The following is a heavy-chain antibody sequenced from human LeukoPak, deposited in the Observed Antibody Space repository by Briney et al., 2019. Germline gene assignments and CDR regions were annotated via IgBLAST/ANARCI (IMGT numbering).Heavy chain of an antibody. CDR3: ARKRITMVRGAGNWFDP. J-gene: IGHJ5*02. V-gene: IGHV4-34*01. CDR1: GGSLSGYY. Sequence: SETLSLTCAVYGGSLSGYYWSWIRQPPGKGLEWIGEINHSGSTNYNPSLKSRVTISVDTSKNQFSLKLSSVTAADTAVYYCARKRITMVRGAGNWFDPWGQGTLVTVSS. D-gene: IGHD3-10*01. CDR2: INHSGST.